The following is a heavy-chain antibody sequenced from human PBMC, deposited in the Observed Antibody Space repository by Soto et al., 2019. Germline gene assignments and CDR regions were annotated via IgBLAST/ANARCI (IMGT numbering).Heavy chain of an antibody. CDR1: GFTFSTYG. Sequence: QVQLVESGGGVVQPGRSLRLSCAASGFTFSTYGMHWVRQAPGKGLEWVAVISYDGSNTYYGDSVKGRFTISRDNSKNTVSLQLNSLRPEDTAVYYCAKDHCSRGCKYYVDGLDVWGEGTTVTVSS. CDR3: AKDHCSRGCKYYVDGLDV. D-gene: IGHD3-22*01. J-gene: IGHJ6*04. CDR2: ISYDGSNT. V-gene: IGHV3-30*18.